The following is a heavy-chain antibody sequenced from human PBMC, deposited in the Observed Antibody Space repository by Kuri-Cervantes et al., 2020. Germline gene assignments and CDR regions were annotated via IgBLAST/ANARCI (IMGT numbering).Heavy chain of an antibody. CDR2: ISSSSTI. V-gene: IGHV3-48*01. CDR3: ARAMRVTMIVVGAFDI. CDR1: GFTFSNYS. Sequence: GESLKISCVASGFTFSNYSMNWVRQAPGKGLEWVSYISSSSTIYYADSVKGRFTISRDNAKNSLYLQMNSLRAEDTAVYYCARAMRVTMIVVGAFDIWGQGTMVTVSS. D-gene: IGHD3-22*01. J-gene: IGHJ3*02.